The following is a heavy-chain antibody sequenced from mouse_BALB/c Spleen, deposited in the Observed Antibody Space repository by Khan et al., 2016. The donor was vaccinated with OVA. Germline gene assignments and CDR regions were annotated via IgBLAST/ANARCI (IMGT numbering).Heavy chain of an antibody. V-gene: IGHV3-2*02. CDR2: ISYSGST. J-gene: IGHJ2*01. CDR1: GYSITSAYG. D-gene: IGHD1-2*01. CDR3: ARAARKKD. Sequence: EVQLQESGPGLVKPSQSLSLTCTVTGYSITSAYGWIWIRQSPGNQLEWMGYISYSGSTNYNPSLKSRIPITRDTSKNQLFLQLNSVTTEDTATYSCARAARKKDWGQGTTLTVSS.